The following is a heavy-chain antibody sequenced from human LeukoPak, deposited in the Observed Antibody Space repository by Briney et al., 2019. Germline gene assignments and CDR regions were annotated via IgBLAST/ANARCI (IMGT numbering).Heavy chain of an antibody. D-gene: IGHD3-22*01. Sequence: PSETLSLTCAVYGGSFSGYYWSWIRQPPGKGLEWIGEINHRGSTNYNPSLKSRVTISVDTSKNQFSLKLSSVTAADTAVYYCARVIPYYYDSSGYLDWGQGTLVTVSS. V-gene: IGHV4-34*01. J-gene: IGHJ4*02. CDR2: INHRGST. CDR1: GGSFSGYY. CDR3: ARVIPYYYDSSGYLD.